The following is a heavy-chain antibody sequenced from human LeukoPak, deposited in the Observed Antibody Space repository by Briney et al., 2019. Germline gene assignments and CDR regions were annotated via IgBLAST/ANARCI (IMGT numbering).Heavy chain of an antibody. D-gene: IGHD3-22*01. J-gene: IGHJ4*02. CDR3: ANYYDSSGYYYNPFDY. CDR1: GFTFDDYA. CDR2: ISGSGGST. V-gene: IGHV3-23*01. Sequence: GGSLRLSCAASGFTFDDYAMHWVRQAPGKGLEWVSAISGSGGSTYYADSVKGRFTISRDNSKNTLYLQMNSLRAEDTAVYYCANYYDSSGYYYNPFDYWGQGTLVTVSS.